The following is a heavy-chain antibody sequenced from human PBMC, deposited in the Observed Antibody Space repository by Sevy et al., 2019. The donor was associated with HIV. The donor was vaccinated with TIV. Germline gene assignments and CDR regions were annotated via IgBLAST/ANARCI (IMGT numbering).Heavy chain of an antibody. V-gene: IGHV3-23*01. CDR1: GFTFSGYA. CDR2: MTGNGGST. CDR3: ARERGYYDSSGYSVGYFDY. Sequence: GGSLRLSCAAAGFTFSGYAMSWVRQGPGKGLEWISGMTGNGGSTYYADSVKGRFTISRDNSKNTLYLQMNSLRAEDTAVYYCARERGYYDSSGYSVGYFDYWGQGTLVTVSS. D-gene: IGHD3-22*01. J-gene: IGHJ4*02.